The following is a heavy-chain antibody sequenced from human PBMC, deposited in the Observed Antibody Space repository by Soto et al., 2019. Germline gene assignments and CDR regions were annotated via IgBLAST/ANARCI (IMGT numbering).Heavy chain of an antibody. Sequence: SETLSLTCTVSGGSISSSSYYWCWIRHPPGKGLEWIGSIYYSGSTYYNPSLKSRVTISVDTSKNQFSLKLSSVTAADTAVYYCARPMLSDGYNSFDYWGQGTLVTVSS. D-gene: IGHD5-12*01. CDR1: GGSISSSSYY. CDR2: IYYSGST. J-gene: IGHJ4*02. V-gene: IGHV4-39*01. CDR3: ARPMLSDGYNSFDY.